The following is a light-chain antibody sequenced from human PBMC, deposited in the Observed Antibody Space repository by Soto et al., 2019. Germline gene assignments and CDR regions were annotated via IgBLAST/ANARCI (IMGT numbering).Light chain of an antibody. CDR1: QSIDSY. CDR2: GAS. J-gene: IGKJ2*03. V-gene: IGKV1-39*01. Sequence: DIQMPQSPSSLSASVGDRVTITCRASQSIDSYLNWYQQKPGKAPKLLIFGASNLQSGVPSRFSGSESGTDFTLTISSLQPEDFATYYCQQSYSTLYSFGQGTNLEIK. CDR3: QQSYSTLYS.